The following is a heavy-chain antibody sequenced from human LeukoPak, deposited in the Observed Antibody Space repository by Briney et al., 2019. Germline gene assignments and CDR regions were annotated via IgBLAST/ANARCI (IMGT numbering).Heavy chain of an antibody. V-gene: IGHV1-2*02. Sequence: ASVKVSCKASGYTFTGYSIHWVRQAPGQGLEWMGWINPNSGGTNYAQNFQGRVTMTRDTSISTAYMELAVYYCARDFGRSAAVIDYWGQGTLVTVSS. J-gene: IGHJ4*02. CDR3: AVIDY. CDR2: INPNSGGT. D-gene: IGHD3-10*01. CDR1: GYTFTGYS.